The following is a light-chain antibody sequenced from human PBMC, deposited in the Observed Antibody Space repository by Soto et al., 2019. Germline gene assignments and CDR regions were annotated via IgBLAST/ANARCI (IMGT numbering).Light chain of an antibody. V-gene: IGKV4-1*01. CDR1: QSVLYSPNNKNY. J-gene: IGKJ1*01. CDR2: WAS. CDR3: QQYYTAPQR. Sequence: DIVMTQSPDSLAVSLGERATINCKSSQSVLYSPNNKNYLAWYQQKPGQPPKLLIYWASTREPGVPDRFSGSGSGTDFTLTISSLQAEDVAFYYCQQYYTAPQRFGQGTKVEIK.